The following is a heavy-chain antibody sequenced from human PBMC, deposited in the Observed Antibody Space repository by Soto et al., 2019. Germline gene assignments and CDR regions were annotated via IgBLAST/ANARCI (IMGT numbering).Heavy chain of an antibody. D-gene: IGHD1-1*01. Sequence: EVQLVESGGGLVQPGGSLRLSCAASGFTFSGSWMHWVRQAPGKGLAWVSRISSDGSSTTYADSVKGRFTISRDKAKNILYLQMTSLRAEDTCAYYSATAGTGTFTYWGQGTLVTVSS. CDR1: GFTFSGSW. CDR2: ISSDGSST. V-gene: IGHV3-74*03. CDR3: ATAGTGTFTY. J-gene: IGHJ4*02.